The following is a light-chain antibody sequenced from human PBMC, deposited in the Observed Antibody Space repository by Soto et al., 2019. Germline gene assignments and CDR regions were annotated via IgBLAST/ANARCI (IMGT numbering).Light chain of an antibody. CDR1: ISNIGSNT. CDR2: SNN. CDR3: ATWDDRLNGPV. J-gene: IGLJ2*01. V-gene: IGLV1-44*01. Sequence: QSVLTQPPSASGTPGQRVTISCSGSISNIGSNTVNWYQQLPGTAPKILIYSNNQRPSGVPDRFSGSKSGTSASLAISGLQSEDEADYYCATWDDRLNGPVFGGGTKLTVL.